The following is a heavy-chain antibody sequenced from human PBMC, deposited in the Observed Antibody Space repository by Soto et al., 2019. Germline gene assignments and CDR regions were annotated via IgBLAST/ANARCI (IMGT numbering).Heavy chain of an antibody. CDR2: MNPNSGNT. CDR3: ARGYQLLVSYYFDY. V-gene: IGHV1-8*01. Sequence: ASVKVSCKASGYTFTSYDINWVRQATGQGLEWMGWMNPNSGNTGYAQKFQGRVTMTRNTSISTAYMELSSLRSEDTAVYYCARGYQLLVSYYFDYWGDGTLVTVSS. CDR1: GYTFTSYD. D-gene: IGHD2-2*01. J-gene: IGHJ4*01.